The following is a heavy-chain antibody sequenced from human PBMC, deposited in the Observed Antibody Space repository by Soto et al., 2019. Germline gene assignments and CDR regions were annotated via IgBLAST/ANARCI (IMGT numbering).Heavy chain of an antibody. Sequence: PSETLSLTCTVSGGSIGSYYWSWIRQPPGKGLEWIGYIYYSGSTNYNPSLKSRVTISVDTSKNQFSLKLSSVTAADTAVYYCARVWGGACDFWGQGTMVTVSS. D-gene: IGHD3-10*01. J-gene: IGHJ3*01. CDR3: ARVWGGACDF. CDR1: GGSIGSYY. V-gene: IGHV4-59*01. CDR2: IYYSGST.